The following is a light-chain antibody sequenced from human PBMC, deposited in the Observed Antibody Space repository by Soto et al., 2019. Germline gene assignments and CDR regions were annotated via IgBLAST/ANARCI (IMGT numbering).Light chain of an antibody. CDR2: SSD. Sequence: QSGLTQPPSASGTPGQRVTISCSGSSSNIGSNTVKWYRQLPGTAPKLLIGSSDQSPSGVPYRFSASQYCTYASLVIIWRQSDEEDAYIYAASYASLNAWAFGGGTKLTVL. CDR1: SSNIGSNT. CDR3: AASYASLNAWA. J-gene: IGLJ3*02. V-gene: IGLV1-44*01.